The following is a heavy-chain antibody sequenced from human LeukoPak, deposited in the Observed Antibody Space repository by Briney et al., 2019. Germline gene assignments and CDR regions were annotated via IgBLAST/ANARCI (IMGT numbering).Heavy chain of an antibody. Sequence: TGESLKISCKGSGYRFASYWIAWVRQMPGKGLEWMGIIYPADSDTRYSPSFQGQVTISADKSISTAYLQWSSLKASDTAMYYCARFNYGFVWRDNWFDPWGQGTLVTVSS. J-gene: IGHJ5*02. D-gene: IGHD3-16*01. V-gene: IGHV5-51*03. CDR3: ARFNYGFVWRDNWFDP. CDR1: GYRFASYW. CDR2: IYPADSDT.